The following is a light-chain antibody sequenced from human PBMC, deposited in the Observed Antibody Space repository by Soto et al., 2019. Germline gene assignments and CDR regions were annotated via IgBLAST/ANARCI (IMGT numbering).Light chain of an antibody. CDR3: QQLNSYPF. CDR2: GAS. CDR1: QGISSY. Sequence: IQLTQSPSFLAASVGDRVTITCRASQGISSYLAWYQQKPGRAPKLLIYGASTLQTGVPSRFSGSGSGTEFTLTISSLQPEDFATYYCQQLNSYPFFGPGTKVDIK. V-gene: IGKV1-9*01. J-gene: IGKJ3*01.